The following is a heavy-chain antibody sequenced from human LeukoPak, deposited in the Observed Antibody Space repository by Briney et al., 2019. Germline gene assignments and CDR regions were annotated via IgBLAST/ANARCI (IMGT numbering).Heavy chain of an antibody. J-gene: IGHJ4*02. CDR3: AKSHAPYSSAFSPFDY. D-gene: IGHD6-19*01. V-gene: IGHV3-23*01. CDR2: ISGSGGST. Sequence: QTGGSLRLSCAASGFTFSSYAMSWVRQAPGKGLEWVSAISGSGGSTYYADSVKGRLTISRDRSKSTLYLQMNSLRAEDTAVYYCAKSHAPYSSAFSPFDYWGQGTLVTVSS. CDR1: GFTFSSYA.